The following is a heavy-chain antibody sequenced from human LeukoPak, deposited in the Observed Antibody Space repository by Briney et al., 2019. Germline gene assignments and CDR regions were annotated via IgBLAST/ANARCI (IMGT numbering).Heavy chain of an antibody. CDR2: IYYSGST. CDR1: GGSISSYY. D-gene: IGHD3-10*01. CDR3: ASNYYGSGSHDY. V-gene: IGHV4-59*08. Sequence: PSETLSLTCTVSGGSISSYYWSWIRQPPGEGLEWIGYIYYSGSTNYNPSLKSRVTISVDTSKNQFSLKLSSVTAADTAVYYCASNYYGSGSHDYWGQGNLVSVSS. J-gene: IGHJ4*02.